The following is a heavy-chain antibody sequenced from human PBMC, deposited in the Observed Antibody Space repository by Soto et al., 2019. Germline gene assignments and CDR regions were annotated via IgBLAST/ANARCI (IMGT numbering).Heavy chain of an antibody. Sequence: SDTLSLTCTVSGGSISSYYWSWIRQPPGKGLEWIGYIYYSGSTNYNPSLKSRVTISVDMSKNQFSLKLSSVTAADTAVYYCARTDGDFFDYWGQGTLVT. CDR2: IYYSGST. D-gene: IGHD4-17*01. V-gene: IGHV4-59*01. J-gene: IGHJ4*02. CDR1: GGSISSYY. CDR3: ARTDGDFFDY.